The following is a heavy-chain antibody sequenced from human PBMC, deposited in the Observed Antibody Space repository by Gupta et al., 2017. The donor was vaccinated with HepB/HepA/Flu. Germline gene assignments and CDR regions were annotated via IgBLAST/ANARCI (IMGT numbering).Heavy chain of an antibody. CDR1: GFTVSGNY. CDR3: ESSSWYDEYYGMDV. V-gene: IGHV3-66*01. J-gene: IGHJ6*01. CDR2: IYSGDST. D-gene: IGHD6-13*01. Sequence: EVQLVESGGGLVQPGGSLRLSCAASGFTVSGNYMSWVRQAPGKGLEWVSLIYSGDSTYYADTVKGRFTIARDNSNNTLYLQMNSLRAEDTALYYCESSSWYDEYYGMDVWGQGTTVTVSA.